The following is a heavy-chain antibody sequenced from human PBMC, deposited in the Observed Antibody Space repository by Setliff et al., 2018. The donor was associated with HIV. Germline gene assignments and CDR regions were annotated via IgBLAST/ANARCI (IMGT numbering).Heavy chain of an antibody. Sequence: PSETLSLTCAVSGGSFTGYYWSWIRQTPGKGLEWIAEINHSGNTNYNPSLKSQVHLTLTSVTAADTAVYHCARVGSVGYYRFFDYWGQGALVTVSS. CDR2: INHSGNT. J-gene: IGHJ4*02. D-gene: IGHD1-26*01. V-gene: IGHV4-34*10. CDR3: ARVGSVGYYRFFDY. CDR1: GGSFTGYY.